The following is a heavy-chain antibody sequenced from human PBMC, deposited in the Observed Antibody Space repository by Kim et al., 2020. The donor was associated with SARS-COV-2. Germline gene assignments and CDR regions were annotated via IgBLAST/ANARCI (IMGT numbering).Heavy chain of an antibody. D-gene: IGHD3-3*01. CDR2: INHSGST. J-gene: IGHJ5*02. CDR3: ARGRAYYDFWSGPNWFDP. CDR1: GGSFSGYY. V-gene: IGHV4-34*01. Sequence: SETLSLTCAVYGGSFSGYYWSWIRQPPGKGLEWIGEINHSGSTNYNPSLKSRVTISVDTSKNQFSLKLSSVTAADTAVYYCARGRAYYDFWSGPNWFDPWGQGTLVTVSS.